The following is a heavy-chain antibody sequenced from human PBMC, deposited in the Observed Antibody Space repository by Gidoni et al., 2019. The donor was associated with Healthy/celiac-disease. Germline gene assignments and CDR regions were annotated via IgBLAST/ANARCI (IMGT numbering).Heavy chain of an antibody. CDR2: ISSSSSYT. Sequence: QVQLVESGGGLVKPGGSLSLSCDSSGFTFSDDYVSWIRQAPGKGLDGVSYISSSSSYTNYAGSVKGRFTISRDNAKNSLYLQMNSLRAEDTAVYYCARAVQYYYYYMDVWGKGTTVTVSS. CDR1: GFTFSDDY. CDR3: ARAVQYYYYYMDV. J-gene: IGHJ6*03. V-gene: IGHV3-11*06.